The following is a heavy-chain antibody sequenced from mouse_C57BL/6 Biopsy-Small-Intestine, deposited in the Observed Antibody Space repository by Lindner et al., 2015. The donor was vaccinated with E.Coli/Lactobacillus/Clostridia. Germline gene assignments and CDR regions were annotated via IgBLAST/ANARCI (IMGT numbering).Heavy chain of an antibody. CDR2: INPYNGDA. CDR1: GYSFTSYF. Sequence: VQLQESGPELVKPGASVKMSCKASGYSFTSYFMNWVKQSHGKSLEWIGRINPYNGDAVYNQKFKGKATLTVDKSSNTFYMELRSLTSEDSALYLCTRGGNYVRSPMDYWGQGTSVTVSS. J-gene: IGHJ4*01. V-gene: IGHV1-20*01. D-gene: IGHD2-1*01. CDR3: TRGGNYVRSPMDY.